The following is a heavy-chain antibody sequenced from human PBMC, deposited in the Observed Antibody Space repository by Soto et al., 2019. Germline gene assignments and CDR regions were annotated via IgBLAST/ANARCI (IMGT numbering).Heavy chain of an antibody. CDR1: GYTFTSYG. CDR2: ISAYNGNT. D-gene: IGHD2-15*01. Sequence: QVQLVQSGAEVKKPGASVKVSCKASGYTFTSYGISWVRQAPGQGLEWMGWISAYNGNTNYAQKLQGRVTMTTDTSTSTAYMELRSLRSDDMAVYYCARDSGLVVVDYYYGMDVWGQGTTVTVSS. V-gene: IGHV1-18*03. J-gene: IGHJ6*02. CDR3: ARDSGLVVVDYYYGMDV.